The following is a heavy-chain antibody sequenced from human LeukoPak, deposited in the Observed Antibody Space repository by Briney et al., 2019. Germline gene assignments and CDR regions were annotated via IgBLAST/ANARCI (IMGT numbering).Heavy chain of an antibody. Sequence: GGSLRLSCAASGFTFSSYSMNWVRQAPGKGLEWVSSISSSSSYIYYADSVKGRFTISRDNAKNSLYLQMNSLRAEDTVVYYCARARYCSSTSCFDAFDIWGQGTMVTVSS. CDR3: ARARYCSSTSCFDAFDI. V-gene: IGHV3-21*01. J-gene: IGHJ3*02. CDR2: ISSSSSYI. D-gene: IGHD2-2*01. CDR1: GFTFSSYS.